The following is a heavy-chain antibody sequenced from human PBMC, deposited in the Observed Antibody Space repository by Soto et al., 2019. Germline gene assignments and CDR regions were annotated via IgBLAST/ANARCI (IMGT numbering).Heavy chain of an antibody. V-gene: IGHV4-59*01. Sequence: PSETLSLACTVSGGSISSYYWSWIRQPPGKGLEWIGYIYYSGSTNYNPSLKSRVTISVDTSKNQFSLKLSSVTAADTAVYYCARDRGRGAVAGTHNWIDPWGQGTLVTVSS. D-gene: IGHD6-19*01. J-gene: IGHJ5*02. CDR2: IYYSGST. CDR1: GGSISSYY. CDR3: ARDRGRGAVAGTHNWIDP.